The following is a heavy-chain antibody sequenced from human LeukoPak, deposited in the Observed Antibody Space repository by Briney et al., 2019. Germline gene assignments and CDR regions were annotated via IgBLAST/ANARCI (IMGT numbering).Heavy chain of an antibody. D-gene: IGHD1-14*01. CDR2: ISSSSSYT. Sequence: GGSLRLSCAASGFTFSSYSMNWVRQAPGKGLEWVSCISSSSSYTYYADSVKGRFTISRDNAKNSLYLQMNSLRAEDTAVYYCAAGRASAGGAFDIWGQGTMVTVSS. CDR1: GFTFSSYS. CDR3: AAGRASAGGAFDI. V-gene: IGHV3-21*04. J-gene: IGHJ3*02.